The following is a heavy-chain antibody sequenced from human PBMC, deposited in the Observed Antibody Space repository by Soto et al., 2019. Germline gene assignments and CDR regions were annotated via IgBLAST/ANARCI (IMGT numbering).Heavy chain of an antibody. D-gene: IGHD2-15*01. CDR1: GGTFSSYA. CDR2: IIPIFGTA. CDR3: ASKIYCSGGSCFGY. Sequence: SVKVSCKASGGTFSSYAISWVRQVPGQGLEWMGGIIPIFGTANYAQKFQGRVTITADESTSTAYMELSSLRSEDTAVYYCASKIYCSGGSCFGYWGQGTLVTVSS. V-gene: IGHV1-69*13. J-gene: IGHJ4*02.